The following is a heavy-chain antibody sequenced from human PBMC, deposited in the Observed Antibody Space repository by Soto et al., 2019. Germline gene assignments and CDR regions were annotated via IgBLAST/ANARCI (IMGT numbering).Heavy chain of an antibody. CDR3: ARRYCSSSSCYLDY. CDR2: IYHSGST. Sequence: PSETLSLTCTVSGGSISSYYWSWIRQPPGKGLEWIGYIYHSGSTNYNPSLKGRVTISVDTSKNQFSLKLSSVTAADTAVYYCARRYCSSSSCYLDYWGQGTLVTVSS. J-gene: IGHJ4*02. D-gene: IGHD2-15*01. CDR1: GGSISSYY. V-gene: IGHV4-59*08.